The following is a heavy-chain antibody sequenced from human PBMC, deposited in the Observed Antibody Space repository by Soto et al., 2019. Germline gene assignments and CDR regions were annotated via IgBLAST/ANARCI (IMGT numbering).Heavy chain of an antibody. CDR2: LSYDGSEK. J-gene: IGHJ6*02. CDR1: GFTFSTYA. D-gene: IGHD3-22*01. V-gene: IGHV3-30-3*01. Sequence: QVQLEEYGGGVVQPGRSLRLSCVASGFTFSTYAMEWVRQAPGKGLDWVAGLSYDGSEKYYADSVQGRFTISRDNSRNTLSLQMKSLRPEDTAVYFCARPVVSFYHSVMDVWGPGTTVTVSS. CDR3: ARPVVSFYHSVMDV.